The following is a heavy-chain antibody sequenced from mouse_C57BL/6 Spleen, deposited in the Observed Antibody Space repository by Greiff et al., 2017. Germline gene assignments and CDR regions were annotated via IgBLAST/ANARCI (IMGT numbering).Heavy chain of an antibody. Sequence: EVHLVESGGGLVKPGGSLKLSCAASGFTFSDYGMHWVRQAPEQGLEWVAYISSGSSTIYYADTVKGRFTITRDNATNTLFLQMASLRSEDTAMYYCAGGACYCDYDRGFAYWGQGTLVTVSA. V-gene: IGHV5-17*01. CDR1: GFTFSDYG. J-gene: IGHJ3*01. CDR2: ISSGSSTI. D-gene: IGHD2-4*01. CDR3: AGGACYCDYDRGFAY.